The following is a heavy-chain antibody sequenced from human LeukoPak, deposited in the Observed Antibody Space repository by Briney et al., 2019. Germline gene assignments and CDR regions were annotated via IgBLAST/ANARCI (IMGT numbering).Heavy chain of an antibody. V-gene: IGHV5-51*01. Sequence: GESLKISCKGSGYSFTSYWIGWVRQMPGKGLEWMGIIYPGDSDTRYSPSFQGQVTISADKSISTAYLQWSSLKASDTAMYYCARTLDSSGYYPSWFDPWGQGTLVTVSP. J-gene: IGHJ5*02. CDR1: GYSFTSYW. D-gene: IGHD3-22*01. CDR2: IYPGDSDT. CDR3: ARTLDSSGYYPSWFDP.